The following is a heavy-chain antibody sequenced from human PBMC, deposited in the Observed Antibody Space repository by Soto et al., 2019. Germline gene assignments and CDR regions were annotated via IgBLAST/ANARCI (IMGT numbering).Heavy chain of an antibody. Sequence: PSETLSLTCTVSGGSISSGGYYWSWIRQHPGKGLEWIGYIYYSGGTYYNPSLKSRVTISVDTSKNQFSLKLSSVTAADTAVYYCARAHGPVDTAMVIFDYWGQGTLVTVSS. J-gene: IGHJ4*02. CDR1: GGSISSGGYY. CDR2: IYYSGGT. CDR3: ARAHGPVDTAMVIFDY. D-gene: IGHD5-18*01. V-gene: IGHV4-31*03.